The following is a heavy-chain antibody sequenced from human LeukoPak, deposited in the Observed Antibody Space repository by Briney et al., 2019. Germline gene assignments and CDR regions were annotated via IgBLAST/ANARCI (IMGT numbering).Heavy chain of an antibody. D-gene: IGHD2-15*01. Sequence: PSETLSLTCAVYGGSFSGYYWSWIRQPPGKGLEWIGYIYYSGSTNYNPSLKSRVTISVDTSKNQFSLKLSSVTAADTAVYYCARGTATVPAYWGQGTLVTVSS. V-gene: IGHV4-59*01. CDR3: ARGTATVPAY. CDR1: GGSFSGYY. CDR2: IYYSGST. J-gene: IGHJ4*02.